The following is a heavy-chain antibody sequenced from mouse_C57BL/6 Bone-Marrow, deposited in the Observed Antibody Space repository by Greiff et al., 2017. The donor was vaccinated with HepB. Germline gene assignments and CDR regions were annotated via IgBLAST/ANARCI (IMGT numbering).Heavy chain of an antibody. CDR1: GYTFTSYG. V-gene: IGHV1-81*01. CDR3: AVYYYGSTHWYFDV. CDR2: IYPRSGNT. D-gene: IGHD1-1*01. Sequence: VQLVESGAELARPGASVKLSCKASGYTFTSYGISWVKQRTGQGLEWIGEIYPRSGNTYYNEKFKGKATLTADKSSSTAYMELRSLTSEDSAVYFCAVYYYGSTHWYFDVWGTGTTVTVSS. J-gene: IGHJ1*03.